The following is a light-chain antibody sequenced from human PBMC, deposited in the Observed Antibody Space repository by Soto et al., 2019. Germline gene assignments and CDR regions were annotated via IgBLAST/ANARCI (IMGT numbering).Light chain of an antibody. J-gene: IGKJ1*01. CDR2: AAS. V-gene: IGKV1-39*01. Sequence: DIQLTQSPSSLSASVGARVTITCQASQSISSYLTWYQQKPGKAPKFLIYAASSVQSGVPSRFSGSGSGTDFTLTISSLQPDDFANYYYQKSYSTPWTFVQVTEVEIK. CDR1: QSISSY. CDR3: QKSYSTPWT.